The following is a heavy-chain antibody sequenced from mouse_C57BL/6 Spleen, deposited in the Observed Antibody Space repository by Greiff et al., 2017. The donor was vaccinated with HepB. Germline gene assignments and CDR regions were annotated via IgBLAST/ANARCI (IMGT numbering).Heavy chain of an antibody. CDR2: IDPEDGET. CDR1: GFNIKDYY. CDR3: ARSPFTTVGPWYFDV. D-gene: IGHD1-1*01. J-gene: IGHJ1*03. Sequence: VQLQQSGAELAKPGASVKLSCTASGFNIKDYYMHWVKQRTEQGLEWIGRIDPEDGETKYAPKFQGKATITADTSSNTAYLQLSSLTSEDTAVYYCARSPFTTVGPWYFDVWGTRTTVTVSS. V-gene: IGHV14-2*01.